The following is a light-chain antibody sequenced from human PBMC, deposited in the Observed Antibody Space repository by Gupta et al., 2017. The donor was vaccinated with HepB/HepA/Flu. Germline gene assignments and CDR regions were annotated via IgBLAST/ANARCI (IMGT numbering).Light chain of an antibody. Sequence: QTVVTQEPWFSVSPGGTVTLTCGLSSGSVSTSYFPRWYQQTPGQAPRTLIYTTNTRSSGVPDRFSGSILGNKAALTITGAQAEDESDYYCVLYMGSGISVFGGGTKLTVL. V-gene: IGLV8-61*01. CDR3: VLYMGSGISV. CDR2: TTN. CDR1: SGSVSTSYF. J-gene: IGLJ3*02.